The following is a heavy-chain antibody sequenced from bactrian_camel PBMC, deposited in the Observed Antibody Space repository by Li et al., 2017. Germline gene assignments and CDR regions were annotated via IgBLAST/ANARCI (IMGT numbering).Heavy chain of an antibody. J-gene: IGHJ4*01. CDR2: FDSDRRA. CDR3: ATGQRPWGVVSCYDRSDPYNY. V-gene: IGHV3S53*01. D-gene: IGHD6*01. CDR1: GYTIRDLSDTC. Sequence: HVQLVESGGGSVQAGGSLRLSCVASGYTIRDLSDTCMGWFRQTPGKEREAIAHFDSDRRANYADSVKGRFTIYKDDSKSTLTLQMNSLKPEDTATYYCATGQRPWGVVSCYDRSDPYNYWGQGTQVTVS.